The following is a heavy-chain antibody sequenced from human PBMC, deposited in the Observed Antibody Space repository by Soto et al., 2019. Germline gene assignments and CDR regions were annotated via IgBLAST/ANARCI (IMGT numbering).Heavy chain of an antibody. J-gene: IGHJ4*02. CDR1: GFTFSSYS. Sequence: GVSLRLSCAASGFTFSSYSMNWVRQAPGKGLEWVSSISSSSSYIYYADSVKGRFTISRDNAKNSLYLQMNSLRAEDTAVYFCARELSGYMFGPGEVYWGQGILVTVSS. V-gene: IGHV3-21*04. CDR3: ARELSGYMFGPGEVY. D-gene: IGHD5-18*01. CDR2: ISSSSSYI.